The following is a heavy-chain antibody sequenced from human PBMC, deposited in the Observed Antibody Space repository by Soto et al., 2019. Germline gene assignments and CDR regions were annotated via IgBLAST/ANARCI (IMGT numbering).Heavy chain of an antibody. CDR2: IYYSGST. D-gene: IGHD4-17*01. V-gene: IGHV4-39*01. CDR3: ARRYYGDYSYYYYYYGMDV. Sequence: SETLSLTCTVSGGSISSSSYYWGWIRQPPGKGLEWIGSIYYSGSTYYSPSFKSRVTISVDTSKNQFSLKLSSVTAADTAVYYCARRYYGDYSYYYYYYGMDVWGQGTTVTVSS. CDR1: GGSISSSSYY. J-gene: IGHJ6*02.